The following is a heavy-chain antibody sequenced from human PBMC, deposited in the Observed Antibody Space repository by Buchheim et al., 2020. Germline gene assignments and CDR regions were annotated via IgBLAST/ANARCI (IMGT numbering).Heavy chain of an antibody. CDR3: AKRGYDFWSGYPEPFDY. Sequence: EVQLLESGGGLVQPGGSLRLSCAASGFTFSSYAMSWVRQAPGKGLEWVSAISGSGGSTYYADSVKGRFTISRDNSKTTLYLQMNSLRAEDTAVYYCAKRGYDFWSGYPEPFDYWGQGTL. CDR1: GFTFSSYA. CDR2: ISGSGGST. D-gene: IGHD3-3*01. V-gene: IGHV3-23*01. J-gene: IGHJ4*02.